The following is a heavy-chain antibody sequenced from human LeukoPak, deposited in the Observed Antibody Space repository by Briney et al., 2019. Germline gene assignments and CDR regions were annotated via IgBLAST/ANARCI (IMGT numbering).Heavy chain of an antibody. CDR1: GFTFSSYS. Sequence: GGSLRLSCAASGFTFSSYSMNWVRQAPGKGLEWVSSISSSSSYIYYADSVKGRFTISRDNAKNSLYLQMNSLRAEDTAVYYCATEKVVTDVFDIWGQGTMVTVSS. J-gene: IGHJ3*02. CDR3: ATEKVVTDVFDI. V-gene: IGHV3-21*01. D-gene: IGHD2-21*02. CDR2: ISSSSSYI.